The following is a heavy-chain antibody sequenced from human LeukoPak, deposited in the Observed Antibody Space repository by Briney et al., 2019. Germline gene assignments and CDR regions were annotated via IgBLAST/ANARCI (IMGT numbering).Heavy chain of an antibody. CDR2: IYYTGST. D-gene: IGHD1-1*01. V-gene: IGHV4-59*01. CDR3: ARVSDWNDFDY. Sequence: PSETLSLTCTVSGGSINNYYWSWIRQPPGKTLEWIGYIYYTGSTNYNPSLTSRVTISLDTSKNQFSLRLISVTAADTAVYFCARVSDWNDFDYWGQGILVTVSS. CDR1: GGSINNYY. J-gene: IGHJ4*02.